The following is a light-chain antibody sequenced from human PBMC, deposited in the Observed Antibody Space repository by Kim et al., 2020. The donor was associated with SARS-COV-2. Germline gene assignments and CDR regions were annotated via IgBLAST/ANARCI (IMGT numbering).Light chain of an antibody. CDR3: QQYKTYPIT. CDR2: AAS. CDR1: QDISHL. V-gene: IGKV1-16*01. Sequence: AAVGDRVTITCRASQDISHLLAWFQHKPGEAPQSLIYAASNLQSGVPSRFSGSGSGTDFTLIISSLQPEDFATYYCQQYKTYPITFGQGTRLEIK. J-gene: IGKJ5*01.